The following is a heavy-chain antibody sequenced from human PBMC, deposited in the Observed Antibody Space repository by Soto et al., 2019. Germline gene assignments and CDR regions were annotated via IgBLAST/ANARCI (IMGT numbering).Heavy chain of an antibody. CDR2: SWYDGKT. Sequence: QEHLVESGGGMVHPGTSLRLSCVTSGITLAAHGMHWVRQAPGKGLEWVALSWYDGKTFYGDSVKGRFTISRDTSTSTLFLDMKSLRTDDPAVYFCARVRNNNDKRLDVWGQGTTVIVSS. CDR3: ARVRNNNDKRLDV. J-gene: IGHJ6*02. D-gene: IGHD2-8*01. V-gene: IGHV3-33*01. CDR1: GITLAAHG.